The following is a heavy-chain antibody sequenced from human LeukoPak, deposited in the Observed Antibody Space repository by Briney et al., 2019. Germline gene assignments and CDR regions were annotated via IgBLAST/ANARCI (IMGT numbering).Heavy chain of an antibody. J-gene: IGHJ4*02. CDR1: GFTFRHYA. D-gene: IGHD3-22*01. CDR3: ARNSDYYDYSPQSV. Sequence: GGSLRLSCAASGFTFRHYALHWVRQAPGKGLEWVALIGHDGADKYYADSVKGRFLISRDNSKNMLFLQMNSLIIEDTAVYYCARNSDYYDYSPQSVWGQGTLVIVSS. V-gene: IGHV3-30*04. CDR2: IGHDGADK.